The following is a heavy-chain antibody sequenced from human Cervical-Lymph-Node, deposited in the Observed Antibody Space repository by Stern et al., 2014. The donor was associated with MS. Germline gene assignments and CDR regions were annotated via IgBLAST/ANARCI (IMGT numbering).Heavy chain of an antibody. Sequence: VQLVESGPGLLRPSETLSLTCTVSGASITSYYWSWIRQPPGKGLEWIGYIYYGGTTNYNASLKGRVAISIDTSKTQFSLRLSSVTAADTAVYYCARATDLWGQGTLVTVSS. CDR1: GASITSYY. V-gene: IGHV4-59*01. CDR2: IYYGGTT. CDR3: ARATDL. J-gene: IGHJ5*02.